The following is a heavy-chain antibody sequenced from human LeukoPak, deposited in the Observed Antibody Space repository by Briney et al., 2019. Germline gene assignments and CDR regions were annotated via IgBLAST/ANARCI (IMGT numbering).Heavy chain of an antibody. V-gene: IGHV3-23*01. D-gene: IGHD4-17*01. CDR3: AKASSPMTTMTWGDY. J-gene: IGHJ4*02. CDR2: ISRSGGST. Sequence: PGGSLRLSCLASGFTFSSYAMIWVRQAVGQGLEGVPGISRSGGSTYYADSVKGRFTISRDNSKNTLYLQMNSLRPEDTAAYYCAKASSPMTTMTWGDYWGQGTLVTVPS. CDR1: GFTFSSYA.